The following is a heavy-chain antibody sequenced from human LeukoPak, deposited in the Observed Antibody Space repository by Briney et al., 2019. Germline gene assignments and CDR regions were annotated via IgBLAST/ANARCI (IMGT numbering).Heavy chain of an antibody. CDR2: ISGSGGST. Sequence: GGSLGLSCAASGFTLSSYAMSWVRQAPGKGLEWVSAISGSGGSTYYADSVKGRFTISRDNSKNTLYLQMNSLRAEDTAVYYCAKGYVGSGWYEYYFDYWGQGTLVTVSS. D-gene: IGHD6-19*01. CDR3: AKGYVGSGWYEYYFDY. CDR1: GFTLSSYA. V-gene: IGHV3-23*01. J-gene: IGHJ4*02.